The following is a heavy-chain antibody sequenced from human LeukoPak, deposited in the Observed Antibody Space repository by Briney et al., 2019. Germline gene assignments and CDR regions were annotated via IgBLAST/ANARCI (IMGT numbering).Heavy chain of an antibody. CDR3: VRGDDAFDI. J-gene: IGHJ3*02. V-gene: IGHV3-23*01. CDR2: ISGSGGST. CDR1: GFTFSSYE. Sequence: PGGSLRLSCAASGFTFSSYEMNWVRQAPGKGLEWVSAISGSGGSTYYADSVKGRFTISRDNSKNTLYLQMNSLRAEDTAVYYCVRGDDAFDIWGQGTMVTVSS.